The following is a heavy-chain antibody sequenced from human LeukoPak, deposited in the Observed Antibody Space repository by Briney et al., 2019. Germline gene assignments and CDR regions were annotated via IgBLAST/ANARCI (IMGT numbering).Heavy chain of an antibody. J-gene: IGHJ5*02. D-gene: IGHD3-10*01. Sequence: PSETLSLTCTVSGGSISSYYWSWIRQPPGKGLEWIGYIYYSGSTNYNPSLKSRVTISVDTSKNQFSLKLSSVTAADTAVYYCAREGRGGSGSYYNVVDIWFDPWGQGTLVTVSS. V-gene: IGHV4-59*01. CDR1: GGSISSYY. CDR2: IYYSGST. CDR3: AREGRGGSGSYYNVVDIWFDP.